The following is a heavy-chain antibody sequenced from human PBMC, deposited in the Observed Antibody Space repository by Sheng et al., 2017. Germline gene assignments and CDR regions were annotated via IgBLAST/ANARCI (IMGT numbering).Heavy chain of an antibody. Sequence: EVQLVESGGGLVQPGGSLRLSCAASAFTFSSYWMSWVRQAPGKGLEWVANINQGGTEKNYVDSVKGRFTISRDNAKDSLYLQMNSLRAEDTAVYYCARDNWIVGATGSLDYWGQGTPVTVSS. CDR2: INQGGTEK. J-gene: IGHJ4*02. D-gene: IGHD1-26*01. CDR3: ARDNWIVGATGSLDY. V-gene: IGHV3-7*01. CDR1: AFTFSSYW.